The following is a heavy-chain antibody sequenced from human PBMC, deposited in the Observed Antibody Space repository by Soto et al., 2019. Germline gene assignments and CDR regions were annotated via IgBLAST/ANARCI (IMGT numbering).Heavy chain of an antibody. Sequence: ASVNVSCKSSGYTFTSYCISWVRQAPGQGLEWMGWISAYNGNTNYAQKLQGRVTMTTDTSTSTAYMELRSLRSDDTAVYYCARSLARPGTIDYWGQGTLVTVSS. CDR1: GYTFTSYC. CDR2: ISAYNGNT. CDR3: ARSLARPGTIDY. J-gene: IGHJ4*02. V-gene: IGHV1-18*04. D-gene: IGHD1-1*01.